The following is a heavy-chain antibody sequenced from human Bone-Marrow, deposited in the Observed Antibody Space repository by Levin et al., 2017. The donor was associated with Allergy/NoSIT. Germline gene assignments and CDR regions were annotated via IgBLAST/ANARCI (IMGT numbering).Heavy chain of an antibody. Sequence: PGGSLRLSCAVSGFTFSSYAMHWVRQAPGRGPEWVAIISYDDGVNKYLADSAKGRFTISRDNSRNTLFLHMNSLRAEDSAVYYCARGDAFALGDLTIYSNYYNLDFWGQGTAVTVSS. V-gene: IGHV3-30*04. D-gene: IGHD3-16*01. CDR2: ISYDDGVNK. CDR3: ARGDAFALGDLTIYSNYYNLDF. J-gene: IGHJ6*02. CDR1: GFTFSSYA.